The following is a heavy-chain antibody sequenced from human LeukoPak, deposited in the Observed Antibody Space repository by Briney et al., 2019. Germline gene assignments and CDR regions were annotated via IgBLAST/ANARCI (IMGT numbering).Heavy chain of an antibody. D-gene: IGHD2-8*01. CDR3: AKDTEGVRGNFLFEY. CDR2: ISADHAT. CDR1: GFTFSHYP. Sequence: GGSLGLSCAASGFTFSHYPMSWVRQAPGKGPEWVAAISADHATYDADSMKGRFTISRDNSKNTLYLQMNGLRAEDTAVYYCAKDTEGVRGNFLFEYWGQGTLVTVSS. J-gene: IGHJ4*02. V-gene: IGHV3-23*01.